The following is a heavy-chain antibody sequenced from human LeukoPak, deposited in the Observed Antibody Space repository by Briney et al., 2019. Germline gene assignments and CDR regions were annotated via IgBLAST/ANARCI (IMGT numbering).Heavy chain of an antibody. V-gene: IGHV4-59*08. CDR1: GGSISSYY. J-gene: IGHJ4*02. CDR2: IYYSGST. Sequence: SETLSLTCTVSGGSISSYYWSWIRQPPGKGLEWIGYIYYSGSTNYNPSLKSRVTISVDTSKNQFSLKLSSVTVADTAVYYCARGYSSSWYYFDYWGQGTLVTVSS. D-gene: IGHD6-13*01. CDR3: ARGYSSSWYYFDY.